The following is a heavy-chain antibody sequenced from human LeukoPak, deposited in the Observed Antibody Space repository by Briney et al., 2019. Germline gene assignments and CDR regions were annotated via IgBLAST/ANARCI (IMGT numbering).Heavy chain of an antibody. CDR3: AKVLGEYSIRSKPLDT. J-gene: IGHJ5*02. Sequence: GGSLRLSCVASGFTFSSYAMSWVRQAPGKGLEWVSTISGGGGGIYYADSVRGRFTVSRDNSKNTLYLQMNSLRPEDTAVYYCAKVLGEYSIRSKPLDTWGQGTLVTVSS. CDR1: GFTFSSYA. V-gene: IGHV3-23*01. CDR2: ISGGGGGI. D-gene: IGHD6-13*01.